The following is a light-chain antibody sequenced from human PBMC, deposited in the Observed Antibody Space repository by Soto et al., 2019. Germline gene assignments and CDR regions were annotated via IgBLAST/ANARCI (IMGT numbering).Light chain of an antibody. CDR2: GAS. Sequence: EIVLTQSPGTLSLSPGERATLFCRASQSVTGSYLAWYQQKPGQAPSLLIYGASSRATGIPDRFSGSGSGTDFTLTISRLEPEDFAVYYCQQYGSTPPVTFGGGTKVEIK. CDR1: QSVTGSY. V-gene: IGKV3-20*01. J-gene: IGKJ4*01. CDR3: QQYGSTPPVT.